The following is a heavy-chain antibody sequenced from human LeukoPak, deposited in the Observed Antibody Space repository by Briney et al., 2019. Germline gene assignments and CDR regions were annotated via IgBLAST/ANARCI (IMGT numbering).Heavy chain of an antibody. V-gene: IGHV3-23*01. CDR2: ISDSGVYT. D-gene: IGHD5-24*01. Sequence: GGSLSLSCAVSGFRFSAYALTWVRQAPGKGLEWVPSISDSGVYTYYADSVKGRFIVSRDFSKNTLYLQLSSLRADDTAIYYCAKWAGDRDGGTYHGPLDHWGQGTLVTVSS. CDR1: GFRFSAYA. CDR3: AKWAGDRDGGTYHGPLDH. J-gene: IGHJ4*02.